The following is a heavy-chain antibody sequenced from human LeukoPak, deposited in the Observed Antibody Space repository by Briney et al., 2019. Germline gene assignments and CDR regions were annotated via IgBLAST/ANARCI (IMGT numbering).Heavy chain of an antibody. CDR1: GFTFSNAW. Sequence: GGSLRLSCAASGFTFSNAWMSWVRHAPGKGLEWVGCIKSKTDGGTTDYAAPVKGRFTIPRDDSKNTLYLQMNSLKAEDTAVYYCTTEFYYDSSGYVDYWGQGTLVTVSS. V-gene: IGHV3-15*01. D-gene: IGHD3-22*01. CDR2: IKSKTDGGTT. CDR3: TTEFYYDSSGYVDY. J-gene: IGHJ4*02.